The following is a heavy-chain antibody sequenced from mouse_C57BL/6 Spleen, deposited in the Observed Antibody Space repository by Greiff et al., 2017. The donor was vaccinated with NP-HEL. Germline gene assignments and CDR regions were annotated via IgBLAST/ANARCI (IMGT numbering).Heavy chain of an antibody. CDR1: GYTFTEYT. J-gene: IGHJ4*01. V-gene: IGHV1-62-2*01. Sequence: VKLMESGAELVKPGASVKLSCKASGYTFTEYTIHWVKQRSGQGLEWIGWFYPGSGSIKYNEKFKDKATLTADKSSSTVYMELSILTSEDSAVYFCARHGDQTYAMDYWGQGTSVTVSS. CDR2: FYPGSGSI. CDR3: ARHGDQTYAMDY.